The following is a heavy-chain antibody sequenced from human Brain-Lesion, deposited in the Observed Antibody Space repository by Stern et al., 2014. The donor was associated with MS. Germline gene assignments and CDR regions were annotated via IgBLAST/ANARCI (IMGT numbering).Heavy chain of an antibody. V-gene: IGHV5-51*03. D-gene: IGHD5-12*01. J-gene: IGHJ4*02. CDR2: IFPRDSNT. CDR3: ARSPATPSGYDRFDY. Sequence: VQLVQSGAEVKKPGESLKISCEASGYLFDDYWIGWVRQMSGRGLELVAIIFPRDSNTRYSPSVQGPVTISADKSISPASLQGSSLKPSAPAMYYCARSPATPSGYDRFDYWGQGALVTVSS. CDR1: GYLFDDYW.